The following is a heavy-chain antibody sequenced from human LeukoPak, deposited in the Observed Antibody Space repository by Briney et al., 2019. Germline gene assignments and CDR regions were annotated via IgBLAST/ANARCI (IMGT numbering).Heavy chain of an antibody. D-gene: IGHD3-10*01. Sequence: GRSLRLSCAASGFTFSSYGMHRVRQAPGKGLEWVAVISYDGSNKYYADSVKGRFTISRDNSKNTLYLQMNSLRAEDTAVYYCAKPTSRRLGGVFDYWGQGTLVTVSS. V-gene: IGHV3-30*18. CDR3: AKPTSRRLGGVFDY. CDR1: GFTFSSYG. J-gene: IGHJ4*02. CDR2: ISYDGSNK.